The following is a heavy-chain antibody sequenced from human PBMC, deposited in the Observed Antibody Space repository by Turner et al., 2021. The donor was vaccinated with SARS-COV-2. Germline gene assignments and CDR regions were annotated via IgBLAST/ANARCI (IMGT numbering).Heavy chain of an antibody. CDR2: ISSSSSYI. D-gene: IGHD3-22*01. CDR1: GFTFSSYT. V-gene: IGHV3-21*01. J-gene: IGHJ5*02. Sequence: EVQPVESGGGLVKPGGSLRLSCAASGFTFSSYTMYWVLQAPGKGLEWVSSISSSSSYIYYADSVKVRFTISRDNAKNSLYLQMNSLRAEDTAVYYCARGTYYYDSSVYSGTNWFDPWGQGTLVTFSS. CDR3: ARGTYYYDSSVYSGTNWFDP.